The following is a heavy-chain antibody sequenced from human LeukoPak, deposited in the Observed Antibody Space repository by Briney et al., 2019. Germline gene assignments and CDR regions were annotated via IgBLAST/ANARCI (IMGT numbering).Heavy chain of an antibody. CDR1: GYTFTSYY. CDR3: ARDRIVGAPMHRYNWFDP. D-gene: IGHD1-26*01. CDR2: INPSGGST. V-gene: IGHV1-46*01. Sequence: ASVKVSCKASGYTFTSYYMHWVRQAPGQGLEWMGIINPSGGSTSYAQKFQGRVTMTRDTSTSTVYMELSSLRSEGTAVYYCARDRIVGAPMHRYNWFDPWGQGTLVTVSS. J-gene: IGHJ5*02.